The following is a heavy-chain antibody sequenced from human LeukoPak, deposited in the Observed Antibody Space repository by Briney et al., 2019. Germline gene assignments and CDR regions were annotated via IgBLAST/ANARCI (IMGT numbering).Heavy chain of an antibody. CDR3: ARDRVGYCGGDCAVSAFDI. V-gene: IGHV1-46*01. CDR2: INPSGGST. Sequence: GASVKVSCKASGYTFTSYYMHWVRQAPGQGLEWMGIINPSGGSTSYAQKFQGRVTITADESTSTAYMELSSLRSEDTAVYYCARDRVGYCGGDCAVSAFDIWGQGTMVTVSS. J-gene: IGHJ3*02. D-gene: IGHD2-21*02. CDR1: GYTFTSYY.